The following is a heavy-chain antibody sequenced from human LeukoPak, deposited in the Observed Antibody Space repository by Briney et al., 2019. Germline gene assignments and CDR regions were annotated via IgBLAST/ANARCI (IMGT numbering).Heavy chain of an antibody. CDR3: AKDLPYYYDSSGSGDAFDI. CDR2: ISGSGSST. D-gene: IGHD3-22*01. V-gene: IGHV3-23*01. J-gene: IGHJ3*02. Sequence: PGGSLRLSCAPSGFTFSNYAMNWVRQAPGKGLDWVSSISGSGSSTYYAESVKGRVTISRDNSQNTLYLQMNSLRAEDTAIYYCAKDLPYYYDSSGSGDAFDIWGRGTMVTVST. CDR1: GFTFSNYA.